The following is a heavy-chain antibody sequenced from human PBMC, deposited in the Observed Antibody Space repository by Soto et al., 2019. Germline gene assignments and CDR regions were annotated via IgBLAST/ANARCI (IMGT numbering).Heavy chain of an antibody. V-gene: IGHV4-59*01. J-gene: IGHJ6*02. CDR1: GGSISSYY. D-gene: IGHD1-1*01. CDR2: IYYSGST. Sequence: ETLSSTWSGSGGSISSYYWGWIRQPPGKGLEWIGYIYYSGSTNYNPSLKSRVTISVDTSKNQFSLKLSSVTAADTAVYYCALQGANQFDYYGMDVCGQGTTVTVSS. CDR3: ALQGANQFDYYGMDV.